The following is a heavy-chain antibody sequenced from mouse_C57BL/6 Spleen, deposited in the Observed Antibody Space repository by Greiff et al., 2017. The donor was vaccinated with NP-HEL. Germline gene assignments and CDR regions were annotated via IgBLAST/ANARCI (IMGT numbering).Heavy chain of an antibody. CDR3: ARCSSSYGYYDMDY. J-gene: IGHJ4*01. Sequence: QVQLQQSGAELVKPGASVKLSCKASGYTFTSYWMHWVKQRPGQGLEWIGMIHPNSGSTNYNEKFKSKAILTVDKSTSTAYMQLSSLTSEDSAVYYCARCSSSYGYYDMDYWGKGTSVTVSS. CDR2: IHPNSGST. V-gene: IGHV1-64*01. D-gene: IGHD1-1*01. CDR1: GYTFTSYW.